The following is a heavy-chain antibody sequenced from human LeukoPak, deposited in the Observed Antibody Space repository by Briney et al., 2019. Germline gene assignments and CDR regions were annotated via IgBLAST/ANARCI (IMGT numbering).Heavy chain of an antibody. CDR2: IYPDDSDT. Sequence: GGSLKISFKGSGYRFTTYWIGWVRPMPGKGLEWMGIIYPDDSDTRYSPSFQGQVTISADKSTPTAYLQWSSLKASDTAMYYCARQGGSQSGAFDIWGQGTMVTVSS. V-gene: IGHV5-51*01. CDR3: ARQGGSQSGAFDI. D-gene: IGHD1-26*01. J-gene: IGHJ3*02. CDR1: GYRFTTYW.